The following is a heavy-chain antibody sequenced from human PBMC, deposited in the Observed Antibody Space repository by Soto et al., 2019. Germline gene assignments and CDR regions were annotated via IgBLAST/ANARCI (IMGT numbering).Heavy chain of an antibody. CDR3: ARVPAADYYMDV. CDR1: GFPFSSYS. D-gene: IGHD2-2*01. J-gene: IGHJ6*03. V-gene: IGHV3-21*01. CDR2: ISSSSSYR. Sequence: GGSLRLSCAASGFPFSSYSMNWVRQAPGKGLEWVSSISSSSSYRYYADSVKGRFTISRDNAKNSLYLQMNSLRAEDTAVYYCARVPAADYYMDVWGKGTTVTVSS.